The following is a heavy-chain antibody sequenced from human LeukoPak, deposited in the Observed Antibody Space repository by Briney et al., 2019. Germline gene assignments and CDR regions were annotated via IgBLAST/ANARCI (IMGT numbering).Heavy chain of an antibody. CDR2: ISSGGDT. V-gene: IGHV3-23*01. CDR1: GFTFSSYA. J-gene: IGHJ4*02. Sequence: GGSLRLSCAASGFTFSSYAMSRVRQAPGNGLEWVSAISSGGDTYYADSVKGRFTISRDNSRNRLFLQMNSLTAEDTAVYYCAREKSLWPDNSFDYWGQGTLVSVSS. D-gene: IGHD2-21*01. CDR3: AREKSLWPDNSFDY.